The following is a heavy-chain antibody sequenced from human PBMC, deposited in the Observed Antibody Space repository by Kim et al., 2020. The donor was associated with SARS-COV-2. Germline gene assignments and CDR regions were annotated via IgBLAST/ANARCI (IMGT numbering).Heavy chain of an antibody. J-gene: IGHJ6*02. CDR2: ISGDGGTT. D-gene: IGHD1-26*01. CDR1: GFTFDDYA. CDR3: TKGGGDFYLYGMDV. V-gene: IGHV3-43*02. Sequence: GGSLRLSCAASGFTFDDYAMHWVRQAPGKGLEWVSLISGDGGTTYYTDSVKGRFTISRDNSKNSLYLQMNSLRTEDTAFYYCTKGGGDFYLYGMDVWGQGTTVSVSS.